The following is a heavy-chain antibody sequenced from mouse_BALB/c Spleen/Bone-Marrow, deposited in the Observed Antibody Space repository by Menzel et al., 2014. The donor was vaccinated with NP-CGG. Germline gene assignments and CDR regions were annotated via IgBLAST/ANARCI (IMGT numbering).Heavy chain of an antibody. J-gene: IGHJ4*01. D-gene: IGHD2-10*02. CDR3: ARSEYGNSYAMDY. CDR1: GYTFTDYA. Sequence: QVQLKESGPELVRPGVSVKLSCKGSGYTFTDYAMHWVKQSHAKSLEWIGVISTYSGNTNYNQKFKGKATMTVDKSSSTAYMELARLTSEDSAIYYCARSEYGNSYAMDYWGQGTSVTVSS. V-gene: IGHV1-67*01. CDR2: ISTYSGNT.